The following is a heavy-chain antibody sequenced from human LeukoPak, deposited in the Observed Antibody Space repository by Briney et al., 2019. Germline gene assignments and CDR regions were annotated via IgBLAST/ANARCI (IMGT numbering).Heavy chain of an antibody. CDR1: GFTFSSYA. V-gene: IGHV3-23*01. Sequence: GGSLRLSCAASGFTFSSYAMHWVRQAPGKGLEWVSAISGSGGSTYYADSVKGRFTISRDNSKNTLYLQMNSLRAEDTAVYYCGRRGYYDSSGYPLLDYWGQGTLVTVSS. CDR3: GRRGYYDSSGYPLLDY. J-gene: IGHJ4*02. CDR2: ISGSGGST. D-gene: IGHD3-22*01.